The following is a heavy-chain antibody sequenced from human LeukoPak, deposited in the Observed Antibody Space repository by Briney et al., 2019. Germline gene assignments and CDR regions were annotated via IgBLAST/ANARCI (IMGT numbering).Heavy chain of an antibody. CDR2: IYYSGST. J-gene: IGHJ4*02. D-gene: IGHD3-16*01. V-gene: IGHV4-39*02. CDR1: GGSISSSSYY. CDR3: ARDGGFFDY. Sequence: SETLSLTCTVSGGSISSSSYYCGWIRQPPGKGLEWIGSIYYSGSTYYNPSLKSRVTISVDTSKNQFSLKLSSVTAADTAVYYCARDGGFFDYWGQGTLVTVSS.